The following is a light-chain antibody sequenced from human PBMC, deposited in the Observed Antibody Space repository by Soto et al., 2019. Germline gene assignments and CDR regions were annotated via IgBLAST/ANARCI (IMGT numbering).Light chain of an antibody. V-gene: IGKV3-20*01. CDR2: GAS. CDR1: QSVSSDY. Sequence: EIVLTQSPDTLSLTPGERATLSCRASQSVSSDYLVWYQQKPGLPPRLLIYGASSRATGIPDRFSGSGSGTDFTLTISRLEPEDFAVYYCQHYITSLTTFGQGTKVDIK. CDR3: QHYITSLTT. J-gene: IGKJ1*01.